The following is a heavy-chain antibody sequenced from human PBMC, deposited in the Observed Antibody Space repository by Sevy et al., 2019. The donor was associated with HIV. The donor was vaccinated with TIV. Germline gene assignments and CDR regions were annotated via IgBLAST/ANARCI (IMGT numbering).Heavy chain of an antibody. CDR2: INHRGST. CDR3: ARGGLVVATNWFDP. Sequence: SETLSLTCAVYGGSFSGYYWSWIRQPPGKGLEWIGEINHRGSTNYNPSLKSRVTISVDTSKNQFSLKLSSVTAADTAVYYCARGGLVVATNWFDPWGQGTLVTVSS. V-gene: IGHV4-34*01. CDR1: GGSFSGYY. D-gene: IGHD3-22*01. J-gene: IGHJ5*02.